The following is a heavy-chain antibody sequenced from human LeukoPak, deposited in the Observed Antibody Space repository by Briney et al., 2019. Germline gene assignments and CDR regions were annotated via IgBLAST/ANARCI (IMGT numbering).Heavy chain of an antibody. CDR3: AKYYYDSSGYGWVDY. CDR1: GFTFSSYG. V-gene: IGHV3-30*02. Sequence: GGSLRLSCAASGFTFSSYGMHWVRQAPGKGLEWVAFIRYDGSNKYYADSVKGRFTISRDNSKNTLYLQMNSLRAEDTAVYYCAKYYYDSSGYGWVDYWGQGTLVTVSS. CDR2: IRYDGSNK. D-gene: IGHD3-22*01. J-gene: IGHJ4*02.